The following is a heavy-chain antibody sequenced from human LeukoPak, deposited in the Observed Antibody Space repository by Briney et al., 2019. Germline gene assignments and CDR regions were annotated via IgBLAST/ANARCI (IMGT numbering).Heavy chain of an antibody. CDR2: ISHRGST. V-gene: IGHV4-59*11. CDR3: VRDRGLDSGRGAFDF. CDR1: GGSISSHY. J-gene: IGHJ3*01. D-gene: IGHD3-10*01. Sequence: PSETLSLTCTVSGGSISSHYWTWIRQPPGKGLEWIGYISHRGSTDYNPSLKSRVAISVDTSKSQFSLELSSVTAADTAVYYCVRDRGLDSGRGAFDFWGQGTMVTVSS.